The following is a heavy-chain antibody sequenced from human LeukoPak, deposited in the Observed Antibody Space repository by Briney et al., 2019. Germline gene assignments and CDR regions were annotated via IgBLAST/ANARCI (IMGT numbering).Heavy chain of an antibody. V-gene: IGHV4-4*02. CDR2: IYLSGGT. Sequence: SETLSLTCVVSGDSITNSHWWSWVRQPPGKGLEWIGVIYLSGGTDYNPSLKSRVTISIDKSKNQFSLKLTYVTAADTAVYYCAKDPHTGIAPGYWGQGTLVTVSS. CDR1: GDSITNSHW. D-gene: IGHD5-18*01. J-gene: IGHJ4*02. CDR3: AKDPHTGIAPGY.